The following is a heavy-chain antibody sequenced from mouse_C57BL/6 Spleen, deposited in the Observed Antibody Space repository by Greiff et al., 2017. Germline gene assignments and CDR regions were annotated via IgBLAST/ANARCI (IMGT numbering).Heavy chain of an antibody. D-gene: IGHD2-1*01. J-gene: IGHJ4*01. CDR1: GFNIKDYY. Sequence: VQLQQSGAELVRPGASVKLSCTASGFNIKDYYMHWVKQRPEQGLEWIGRIDPEDGDTEYAPQFQGKATMTADTSSNTAYLQLSSLTSEDTAVYYCTPFYYGNSYYAMDYWGQGTSVTVSS. CDR3: TPFYYGNSYYAMDY. CDR2: IDPEDGDT. V-gene: IGHV14-1*01.